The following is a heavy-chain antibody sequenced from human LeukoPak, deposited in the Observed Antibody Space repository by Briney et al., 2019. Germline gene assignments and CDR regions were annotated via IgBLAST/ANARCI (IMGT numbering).Heavy chain of an antibody. CDR1: GFTFSSYA. V-gene: IGHV3-23*01. Sequence: GGSLRLSCAASGFTFSSYAMSWVRQAPGMGLEWVSAISGSGGSTYYADSVKGRFTISRDNSKNTLYLQMNSLRAEDTAVYYCAKGYDSSGFFYGYYYYYGMDGWGQGTTVTVSS. CDR2: ISGSGGST. D-gene: IGHD3-22*01. CDR3: AKGYDSSGFFYGYYYYYGMDG. J-gene: IGHJ6*02.